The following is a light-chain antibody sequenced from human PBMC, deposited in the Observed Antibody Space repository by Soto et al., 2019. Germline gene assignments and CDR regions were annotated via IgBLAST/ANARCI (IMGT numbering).Light chain of an antibody. CDR3: QPYNSYSRT. V-gene: IGKV1-5*01. J-gene: IGKJ1*01. Sequence: DIQMTQSPSTLSASFGDRFTSTGLASQGISGWLAWYQQKPGKANKLLIYDVYSLESAVPSRFSGSGSGTEFTITISSLQPDDFATYYCQPYNSYSRTVGQGTQVDIK. CDR2: DVY. CDR1: QGISGW.